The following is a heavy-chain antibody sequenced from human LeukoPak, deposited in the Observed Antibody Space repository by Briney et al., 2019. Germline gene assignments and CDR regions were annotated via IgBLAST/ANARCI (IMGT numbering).Heavy chain of an antibody. V-gene: IGHV3-7*01. D-gene: IGHD3-10*01. CDR2: IKRDASER. CDR3: ARDMGDASDI. J-gene: IGHJ3*02. CDR1: GFTFSTYW. Sequence: GGSLRLSCAASGFTFSTYWMSWVRQAPGKGLEWVANIKRDASERYYMDSVKGRFTISRDNSKNTLFLQMDSLRAEDTAVYYCARDMGDASDIWGQGTMVTVSS.